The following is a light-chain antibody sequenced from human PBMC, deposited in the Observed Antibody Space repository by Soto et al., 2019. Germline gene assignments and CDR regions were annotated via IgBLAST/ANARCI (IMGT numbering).Light chain of an antibody. CDR1: QSLSNSF. CDR2: DTS. J-gene: IGKJ5*01. Sequence: EFVLTRSPGTLSLSRGERATLSCRASQSLSNSFIAWYQQKPGQAPRLLIYDTSSRASGIPDRFSGSGSGTDFTLTISRLETEDFAVFYCQQYGTSEIIFGQGTRLEIK. V-gene: IGKV3-20*01. CDR3: QQYGTSEII.